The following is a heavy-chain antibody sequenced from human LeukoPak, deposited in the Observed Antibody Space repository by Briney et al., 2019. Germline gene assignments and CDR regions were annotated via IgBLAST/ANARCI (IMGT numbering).Heavy chain of an antibody. CDR3: AKGVVELYYYYGMDV. D-gene: IGHD2-21*01. Sequence: PGGSLRLSCAASGFTFDDYAMHWVRQAPGKGLELVSGISWNSGSIGYADSVKGRFTISRDNAKNSLYLQMNSLRAEDTALYYCAKGVVELYYYYGMDVWGQGTTVTVSS. CDR1: GFTFDDYA. V-gene: IGHV3-9*01. J-gene: IGHJ6*02. CDR2: ISWNSGSI.